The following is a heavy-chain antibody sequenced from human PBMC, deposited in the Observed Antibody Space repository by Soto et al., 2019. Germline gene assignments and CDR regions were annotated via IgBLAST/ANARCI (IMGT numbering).Heavy chain of an antibody. V-gene: IGHV4-59*01. D-gene: IGHD2-2*01. CDR2: IYYSGST. J-gene: IGHJ6*02. CDR1: GGSISSYY. CDR3: ARVSTGDYYYGMDV. Sequence: PSETLSLTCTVSGGSISSYYWSWIRQPPGKGLEWIGYIYYSGSTNYNPSLKSRVTISVDTSKNQFSLKLSSVTAADTAVYYCARVSTGDYYYGMDVWGQGTTVTVS.